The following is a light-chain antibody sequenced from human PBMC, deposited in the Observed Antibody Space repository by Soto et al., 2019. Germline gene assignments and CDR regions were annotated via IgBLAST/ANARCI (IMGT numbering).Light chain of an antibody. CDR2: GTS. CDR1: QTISSNY. V-gene: IGKV3-20*01. Sequence: EIVLTQSPGTLSLSPGERATLSCRAGQTISSNYLAWYQQKPGRAPRLLIYGTSSRAAGIPDRFSGSGSGTDFTLTISRLEPEDFALYYCQQYGNTLSITFGQGTRLEIK. CDR3: QQYGNTLSIT. J-gene: IGKJ5*01.